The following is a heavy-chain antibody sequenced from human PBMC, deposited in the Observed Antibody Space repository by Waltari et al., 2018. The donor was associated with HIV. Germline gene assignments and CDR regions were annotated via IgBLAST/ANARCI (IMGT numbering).Heavy chain of an antibody. CDR3: AKEVTYCSGGSCDGAFDI. Sequence: EVQLLESGGGLVQPGGSLRLSCAASGFTFSSFDMTWVRQAPGEELEWVSTISDVGDTTYFADSVKGRFTVSRDNSKNALYLQMNSLRADDTAIYYCAKEVTYCSGGSCDGAFDIWGQGTMVTVSS. CDR1: GFTFSSFD. D-gene: IGHD2-15*01. V-gene: IGHV3-23*01. J-gene: IGHJ3*02. CDR2: ISDVGDTT.